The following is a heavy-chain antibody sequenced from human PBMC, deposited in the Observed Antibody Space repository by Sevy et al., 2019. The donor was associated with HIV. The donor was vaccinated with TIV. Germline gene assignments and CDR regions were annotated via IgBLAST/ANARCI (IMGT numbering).Heavy chain of an antibody. J-gene: IGHJ4*02. CDR1: GRSISSSSYY. Sequence: SETLSLTCTVSGRSISSSSYYWGWIRQPPGKGLEWIGSIYYSGSTYYNPSLKSRVTISVDTSKNQFSLKLSSVTAADTAVYYCARQDGWNYGYWGQGTLVTVSS. V-gene: IGHV4-39*01. D-gene: IGHD1-7*01. CDR2: IYYSGST. CDR3: ARQDGWNYGY.